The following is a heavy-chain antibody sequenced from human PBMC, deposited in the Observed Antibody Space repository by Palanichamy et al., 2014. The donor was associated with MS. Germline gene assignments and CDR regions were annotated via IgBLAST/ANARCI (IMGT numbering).Heavy chain of an antibody. J-gene: IGHJ4*02. CDR1: GGSISGST. D-gene: IGHD7-27*01. V-gene: IGHV4-59*01. CDR2: SSSGSA. Sequence: QVQLQEPGPGLVKPSETLSLTCTVSGGSISGSTWSWIRQPPGKGLEWIGYSSSGSANYNPSLKSRVSISLDTSNNQFSLNLSSVTAADTAVYFCGRDNWGSIDYWGQGTLVTVSS. CDR3: GRDNWGSIDY.